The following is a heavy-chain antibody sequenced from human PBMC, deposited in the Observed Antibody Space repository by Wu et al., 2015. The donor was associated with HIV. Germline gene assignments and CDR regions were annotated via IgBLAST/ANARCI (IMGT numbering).Heavy chain of an antibody. CDR1: GYTFTGYY. J-gene: IGHJ5*02. V-gene: IGHV1-2*02. Sequence: QVQLVQSGAEVKKPGASMKVSCKASGYTFTGYYMHWVRQAPGQGLEWMGWINPNSGGTNYAQKFQGRVTMTRDTSISTAYMELSRLRSDDTAVYYCARDFPLPDMVRGVQPAFDPWGQGTLVTVSS. CDR3: ARDFPLPDMVRGVQPAFDP. CDR2: INPNSGGT. D-gene: IGHD3-10*01.